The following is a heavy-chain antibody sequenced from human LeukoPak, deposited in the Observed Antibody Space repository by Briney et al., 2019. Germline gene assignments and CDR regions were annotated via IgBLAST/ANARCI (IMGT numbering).Heavy chain of an antibody. D-gene: IGHD5-24*01. CDR1: GYTFTSYD. J-gene: IGHJ4*02. CDR2: MNPNSGNT. V-gene: IGHV1-8*01. CDR3: ARGQGDGYNLDY. Sequence: VASVKVSCKASGYTFTSYDINWVRQATGQGLEWMGWMNPNSGNTGCAQKFQGRVTMTRNTSISTAYMELSSLRSEGTAVYYCARGQGDGYNLDYWGQGTLVTVSS.